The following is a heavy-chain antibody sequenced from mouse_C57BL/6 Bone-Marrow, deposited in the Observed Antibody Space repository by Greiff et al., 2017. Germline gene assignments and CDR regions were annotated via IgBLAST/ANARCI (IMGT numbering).Heavy chain of an antibody. CDR2: ISNLAYSI. CDR1: GFTFSDYG. Sequence: DVKLVESGGGLVQPGGSLKLSCAASGFTFSDYGMAWVRQAPRKGPEWVAFISNLAYSIYYADTVTGRFTISRENAKNTLYLEMSSLRSEDTAMYYCARQSDDWYFDVWGTGTTVTVSS. CDR3: ARQSDDWYFDV. J-gene: IGHJ1*03. V-gene: IGHV5-15*01.